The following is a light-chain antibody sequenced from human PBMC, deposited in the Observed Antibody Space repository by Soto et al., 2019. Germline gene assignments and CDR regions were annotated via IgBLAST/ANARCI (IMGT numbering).Light chain of an antibody. V-gene: IGLV2-14*01. CDR3: SSDTSSSTLV. Sequence: QSALTQPASVSGSPGQSITISCTGTSSDVGGYNYVSWYQQHPGKAPKLMIYEVSNRPSGVSNRFSGSKSGNAASLTISGHQAEDEADYCCSSDTSSSTLVFGGGTKLTVL. CDR2: EVS. J-gene: IGLJ2*01. CDR1: SSDVGGYNY.